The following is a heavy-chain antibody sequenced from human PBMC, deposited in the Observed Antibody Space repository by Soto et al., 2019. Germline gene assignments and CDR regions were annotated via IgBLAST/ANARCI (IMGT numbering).Heavy chain of an antibody. CDR1: GFTFSSYG. J-gene: IGHJ6*02. D-gene: IGHD1-20*01. Sequence: GGSLRLSCAASGFTFSSYGMHWVRQAPGKGLEWVAVIWYDGSNKYYADSVKGRFTISRDNSKNTLYLQMNSLRAEDTAVYYCARDRNWNDMDWGTTGYYGMDVWGQGTTVTVSS. CDR2: IWYDGSNK. V-gene: IGHV3-33*01. CDR3: ARDRNWNDMDWGTTGYYGMDV.